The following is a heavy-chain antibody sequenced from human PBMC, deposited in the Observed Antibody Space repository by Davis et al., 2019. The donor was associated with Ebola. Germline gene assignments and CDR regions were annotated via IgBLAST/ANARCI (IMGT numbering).Heavy chain of an antibody. CDR1: GGSISSSSYY. Sequence: GSLRLSCTVSGGSISSSSYYWGWIRQPPGKGLEWIGSIYYSGSTYYNPSLKSRVTISVDTSKNQFSLKLSSVTAADTAVYYCARLLAGRGDVWGQGTTVTVSS. V-gene: IGHV4-39*01. CDR2: IYYSGST. D-gene: IGHD6-6*01. CDR3: ARLLAGRGDV. J-gene: IGHJ6*02.